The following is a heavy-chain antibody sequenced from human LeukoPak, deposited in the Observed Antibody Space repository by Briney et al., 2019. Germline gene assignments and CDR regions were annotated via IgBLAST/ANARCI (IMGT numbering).Heavy chain of an antibody. CDR2: IYYSGST. V-gene: IGHV4-59*01. Sequence: SETLPLTCTVSGGSISSYYWSWIRQPPGKGLEWIGYIYYSGSTNYNPSLKSRVTISVDTSKNQFSLKLSSVTAADTAVYYCARDRGDYVWGSYRSNANFDYWGQGTLVTVSS. J-gene: IGHJ4*02. CDR1: GGSISSYY. D-gene: IGHD3-16*02. CDR3: ARDRGDYVWGSYRSNANFDY.